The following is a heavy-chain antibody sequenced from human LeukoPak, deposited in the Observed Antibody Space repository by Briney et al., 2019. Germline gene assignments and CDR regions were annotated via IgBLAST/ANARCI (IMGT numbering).Heavy chain of an antibody. Sequence: PGGSLRLSCAASGFTFSDYYMSWIRQAPGKGLEWVSYISSSSSYTNYADSVKGRFTISRDNAKNSLYLQMNSLRAEDTAVYYCAREPRDVVAMYYFDYWGQGTLVTVSS. D-gene: IGHD2-21*01. CDR2: ISSSSSYT. CDR1: GFTFSDYY. J-gene: IGHJ4*02. V-gene: IGHV3-11*06. CDR3: AREPRDVVAMYYFDY.